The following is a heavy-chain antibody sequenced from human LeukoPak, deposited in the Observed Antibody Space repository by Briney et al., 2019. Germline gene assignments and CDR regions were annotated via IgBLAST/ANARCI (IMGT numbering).Heavy chain of an antibody. CDR2: INHSGST. Sequence: SETLSLTCAVYGGSFSGYYWSWIRQPPGKGLEWIGEINHSGSTNYNPSLKSRVTISVDTSKNQFSLKLSSVTAADTAVYYCARGLWFGELWSDYWGQGTLVTVSS. CDR1: GGSFSGYY. J-gene: IGHJ4*02. D-gene: IGHD3-10*01. V-gene: IGHV4-34*01. CDR3: ARGLWFGELWSDY.